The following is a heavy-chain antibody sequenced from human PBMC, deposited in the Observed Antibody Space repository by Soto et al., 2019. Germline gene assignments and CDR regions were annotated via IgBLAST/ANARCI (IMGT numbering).Heavy chain of an antibody. D-gene: IGHD2-21*02. Sequence: SETLSLTCTVSGASISSGDYYWGWVRQPPGKGLEWIGYIYYHGNTYSKPSLKSRVTISLDTSEKQFSLRLNSVSAADTAIYYCVRGDSVVVTARFDYWGQGTLVTVSS. CDR1: GASISSGDYY. J-gene: IGHJ4*02. V-gene: IGHV4-30-4*01. CDR2: IYYHGNT. CDR3: VRGDSVVVTARFDY.